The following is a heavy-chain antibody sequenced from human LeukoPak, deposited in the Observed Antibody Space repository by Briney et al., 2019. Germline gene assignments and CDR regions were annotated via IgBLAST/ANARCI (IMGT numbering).Heavy chain of an antibody. V-gene: IGHV3-23*01. D-gene: IGHD3-22*01. J-gene: IGHJ4*02. Sequence: GGSLRLSCAASGFTFSTYDMSWVRQAPGKGLEWVSGISGSADITYYADSVKGRFTISRDNSKNTLFLQMNSLRAEDTAVYYCAKKSLSAYDSSGYRTLGPFDYWGQGTLVTVSS. CDR3: AKKSLSAYDSSGYRTLGPFDY. CDR2: ISGSADIT. CDR1: GFTFSTYD.